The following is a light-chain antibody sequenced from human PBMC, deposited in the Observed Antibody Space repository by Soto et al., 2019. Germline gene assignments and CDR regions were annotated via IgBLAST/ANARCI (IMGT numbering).Light chain of an antibody. CDR1: ESVSRN. CDR2: DAS. CDR3: HQYGSAPWT. J-gene: IGKJ1*01. V-gene: IGKV3-15*01. Sequence: EVVMTQSPATLSVSPGERATLSCRASESVSRNLAWYQQKPGQAPRLLIYDASTRATGIPDRFSGGGSGTEFTLTISSLQSEDFAVYYCHQYGSAPWTFGQGTKVDIK.